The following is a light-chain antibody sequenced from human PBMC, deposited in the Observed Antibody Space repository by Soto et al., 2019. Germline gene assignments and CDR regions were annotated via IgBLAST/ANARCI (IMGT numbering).Light chain of an antibody. Sequence: QSALTQPRSVSGSPGQSVTISCTRTSSDVGDYNYVSWYEQRPGKAPKVMIYDVSRRPSGVPDRFSGSKSGNTASLTISGLQAEDEADYYCCSYAGSYTWVFGGGTKLTVL. CDR2: DVS. V-gene: IGLV2-11*01. J-gene: IGLJ3*02. CDR1: SSDVGDYNY. CDR3: CSYAGSYTWV.